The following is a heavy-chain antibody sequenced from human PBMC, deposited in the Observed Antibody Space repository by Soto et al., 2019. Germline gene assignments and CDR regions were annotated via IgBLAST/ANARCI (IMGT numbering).Heavy chain of an antibody. CDR2: IWYDGSNK. Sequence: GGSLRLSCAASGFTFSSYGMHWVRQAPGKGLEWVAVIWYDGSNKYYADSVKGRFTISRDNSKNTLYLQMNSLRAEDTAVYYCARRSDYYDSYYYYYYGMDVWGQGTTVTVSS. V-gene: IGHV3-33*01. J-gene: IGHJ6*02. D-gene: IGHD3-22*01. CDR1: GFTFSSYG. CDR3: ARRSDYYDSYYYYYYGMDV.